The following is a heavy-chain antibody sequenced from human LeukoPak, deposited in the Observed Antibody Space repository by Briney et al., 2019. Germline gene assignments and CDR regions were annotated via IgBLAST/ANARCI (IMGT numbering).Heavy chain of an antibody. CDR3: ARDPLGTRPGFDY. V-gene: IGHV3-30*04. D-gene: IGHD1-1*01. J-gene: IGHJ4*02. Sequence: GRSLRLSCAASGFTFSSYAMHWVRQAPGKGLKWVAVISYDGSNKYYADSVKGRFTISRDNSKNTLYLQMNSLRAEDTAVYYCARDPLGTRPGFDYWGQGTLVTVSS. CDR1: GFTFSSYA. CDR2: ISYDGSNK.